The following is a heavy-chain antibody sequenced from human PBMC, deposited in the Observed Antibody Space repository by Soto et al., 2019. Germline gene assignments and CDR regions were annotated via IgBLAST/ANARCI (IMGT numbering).Heavy chain of an antibody. CDR1: GGSISSSSYY. CDR2: IYYSGST. CDR3: QRQFYLDSSGYHFDY. Sequence: SETLSLTCTVSGGSISSSSYYWGWIRQPPGKGLEWIGSIYYSGSTYYNPSLKSRVTISVDTSKNQFSLKLSSVTAADTAVYYCQRQFYLDSSGYHFDYWGQRTLVTVSS. V-gene: IGHV4-39*01. D-gene: IGHD3-22*01. J-gene: IGHJ4*02.